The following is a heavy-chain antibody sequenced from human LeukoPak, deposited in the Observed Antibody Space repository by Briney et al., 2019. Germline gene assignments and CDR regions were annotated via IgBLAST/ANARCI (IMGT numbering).Heavy chain of an antibody. D-gene: IGHD2-15*01. CDR1: GGTFSSYA. CDR2: IIPIFGTA. Sequence: SVKVSCKASGGTFSSYAISWVRQAPGQGLEWMGRIIPIFGTANYAQKFQGRVTITTDESTSTAYMELSSLRSEDAAVYYCARGLYCSGGSCFFDRSWFDPWGQGTLVTVSS. J-gene: IGHJ5*02. V-gene: IGHV1-69*05. CDR3: ARGLYCSGGSCFFDRSWFDP.